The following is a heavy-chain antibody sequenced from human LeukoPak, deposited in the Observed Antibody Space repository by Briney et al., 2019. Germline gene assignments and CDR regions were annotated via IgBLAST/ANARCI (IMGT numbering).Heavy chain of an antibody. V-gene: IGHV3-15*01. CDR3: ATPLFKTSNY. J-gene: IGHJ4*02. Sequence: GGSLRLSCAASGFTFSEAWMSWLRQRPGRGLEWVGRIKSKDYDETTDYAAPVKGRFSISRDDSSSTLYLQMNSLKTEDTAVYYCATPLFKTSNYWGQGTLVTVSS. D-gene: IGHD2-8*01. CDR2: IKSKDYDETT. CDR1: GFTFSEAW.